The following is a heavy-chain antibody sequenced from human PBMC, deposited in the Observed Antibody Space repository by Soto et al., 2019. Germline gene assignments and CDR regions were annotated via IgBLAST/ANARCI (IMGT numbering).Heavy chain of an antibody. V-gene: IGHV3-30-3*01. J-gene: IGHJ3*02. D-gene: IGHD3-10*01. Sequence: GGSLRLSCAASGFTFSSYAMHWVRQAPGKGLEWVAVISYDGSNTYYADSVKGRFTISRDNSKNTLYLQMNSLRAEDTAVYYCANGPGPLDAFDIWGQGTMVTVSS. CDR1: GFTFSSYA. CDR2: ISYDGSNT. CDR3: ANGPGPLDAFDI.